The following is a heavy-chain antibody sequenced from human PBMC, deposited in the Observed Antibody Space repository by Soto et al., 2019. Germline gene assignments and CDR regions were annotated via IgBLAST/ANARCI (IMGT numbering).Heavy chain of an antibody. CDR1: GYTFTSYA. V-gene: IGHV1-3*01. CDR3: AIQHYGSGSYFVRRGTDYFDY. CDR2: INAGNGNT. Sequence: GASVKVSCKASGYTFTSYAMHWVRQAPGQRLEWMGWINAGNGNTKYSQKFQGRVTITRDTSASTAYMELSSLRSEDTAVYYCAIQHYGSGSYFVRRGTDYFDYWGQGTLVTVSS. J-gene: IGHJ4*02. D-gene: IGHD3-10*01.